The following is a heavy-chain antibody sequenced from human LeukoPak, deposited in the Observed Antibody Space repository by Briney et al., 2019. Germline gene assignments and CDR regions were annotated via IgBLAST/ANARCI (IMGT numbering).Heavy chain of an antibody. Sequence: GTSLGLSCAASGFTFSSYAMHWVRQAPGQGLEWMGWINPNSGGTNYAQKFQGRVTMTRDTSISTAYMELSRLRSDDTAVYYCAPGGALDYWGQGTLVTVSS. CDR3: APGGALDY. V-gene: IGHV1-2*02. J-gene: IGHJ4*02. CDR2: INPNSGGT. CDR1: GFTFSSYA. D-gene: IGHD3-10*01.